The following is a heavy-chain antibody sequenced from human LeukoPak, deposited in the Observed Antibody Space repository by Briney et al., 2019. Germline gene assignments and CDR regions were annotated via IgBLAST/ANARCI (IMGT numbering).Heavy chain of an antibody. V-gene: IGHV4-34*01. CDR3: ATFTVAGSGGQEGWFDP. Sequence: PSETLSLTCAVYGGSFSGYYWSWIRQPPGKGLEWIGEINHSGSTNYSPSLKSRVTISVDTSKNQFSLKLSSVTAADTAVYYCATFTVAGSGGQEGWFDPWGQGTLVTVSS. CDR1: GGSFSGYY. D-gene: IGHD6-19*01. J-gene: IGHJ5*02. CDR2: INHSGST.